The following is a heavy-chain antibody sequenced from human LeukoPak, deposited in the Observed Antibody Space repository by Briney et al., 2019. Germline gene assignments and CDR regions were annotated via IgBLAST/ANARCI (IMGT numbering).Heavy chain of an antibody. CDR2: ISTSSSYI. CDR3: ARDLATRQRTGLYDS. V-gene: IGHV3-21*01. J-gene: IGHJ4*02. CDR1: GFTFSSYS. D-gene: IGHD3-16*02. Sequence: GGSLRLSCAASGFTFSSYSMNWVRQAPGKGLEWVSSISTSSSYIYYADSVKGRFTISRDNAKNSLYLQMNSLRAEDTAVYYCARDLATRQRTGLYDSWGQGALVTVSS.